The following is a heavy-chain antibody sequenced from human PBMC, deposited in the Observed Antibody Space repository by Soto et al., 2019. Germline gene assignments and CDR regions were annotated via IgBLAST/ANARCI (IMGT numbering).Heavy chain of an antibody. CDR2: INHSGST. J-gene: IGHJ5*02. D-gene: IGHD6-13*01. V-gene: IGHV4-34*01. CDR1: GGSFSGYY. CDR3: ARAMRIAAAGRGWFDP. Sequence: SETLSLTCAVYGGSFSGYYRSRIRQPPGKGLEWIGEINHSGSTNYNPSLKSRVTISVDTSKNQFSLKLSSVTAADTAVYYCARAMRIAAAGRGWFDPWGQGTLVTVSS.